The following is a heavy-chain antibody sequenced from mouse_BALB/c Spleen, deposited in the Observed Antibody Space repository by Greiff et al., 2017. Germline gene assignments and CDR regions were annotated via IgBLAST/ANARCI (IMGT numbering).Heavy chain of an antibody. V-gene: IGHV7-3*02. J-gene: IGHJ3*01. CDR1: GFTFTDYY. CDR3: ARAYGYCFAD. D-gene: IGHD2-2*01. Sequence: EVKVVESGGGLVQPGGSLRLSCATSGFTFTDYYMSWVRQPPGKALEWLGFIRNKANGYTTEYSASVKGRFTISRDNSQSILYLQMNTLRAEDSATYYCARAYGYCFADWGQGTLVTVSA. CDR2: IRNKANGYTT.